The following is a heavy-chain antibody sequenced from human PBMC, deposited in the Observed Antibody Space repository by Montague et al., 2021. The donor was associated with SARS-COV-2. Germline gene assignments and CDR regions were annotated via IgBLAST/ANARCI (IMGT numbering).Heavy chain of an antibody. CDR1: GGSISSSSYY. J-gene: IGHJ3*02. Sequence: SETLSLTCTVSGGSISSSSYYWGWIRQPPGKGLEWIGCIYYSGSTYYNPSLKSRVTISVDTSKNQFSLKLSSVTAADTAVYYCASPTYYCGSSGSDAFDIWGQGTMVTVSS. V-gene: IGHV4-39*01. CDR2: IYYSGST. D-gene: IGHD3-22*01. CDR3: ASPTYYCGSSGSDAFDI.